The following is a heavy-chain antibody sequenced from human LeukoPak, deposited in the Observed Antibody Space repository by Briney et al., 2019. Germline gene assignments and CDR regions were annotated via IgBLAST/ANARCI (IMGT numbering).Heavy chain of an antibody. CDR3: AKSRGNYDFWSGLDY. D-gene: IGHD3-3*01. J-gene: IGHJ4*02. CDR2: IRYDGSNK. CDR1: GFTFSTYG. Sequence: GGSLRLSCAASGFTFSTYGMHWVRQAPGKGLEWVTFIRYDGSNKYYTDSVKGRFTISRDNSKNTLYLQMNSLRAEDTALYYCAKSRGNYDFWSGLDYWGQGTLVTVSS. V-gene: IGHV3-30*02.